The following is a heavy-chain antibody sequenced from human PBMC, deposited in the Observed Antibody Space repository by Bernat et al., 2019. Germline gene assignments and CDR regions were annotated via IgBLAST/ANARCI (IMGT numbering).Heavy chain of an antibody. CDR2: INPHSGAT. CDR1: GYTFTAYC. Sequence: QVQLVQSGAEVKTPGASVKVSCKASGYTFTAYCIHWVRQAPGQGLEWMGRINPHSGATNYAQKFQDRVTMTRDTSISTAYMELSRLRSDDAAVYYCARDRGDVAIVWGQGTLVTVSS. J-gene: IGHJ4*02. V-gene: IGHV1-2*02. CDR3: ARDRGDVAIV. D-gene: IGHD2-21*02.